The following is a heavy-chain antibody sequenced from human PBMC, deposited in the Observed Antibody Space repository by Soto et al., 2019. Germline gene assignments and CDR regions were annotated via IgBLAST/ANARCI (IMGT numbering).Heavy chain of an antibody. V-gene: IGHV1-18*01. CDR1: GYTFTSYD. CDR2: ISAYNGNT. J-gene: IGHJ3*02. CDR3: AREGLRAYDYVWGSYRFDAFDI. Sequence: ASVKVSCKASGYTFTSYDISWVRQAPGQGLEWMGWISAYNGNTNYAQELQGRVTMTIDTSTSTAYMELRSLRSDDTAVYYCAREGLRAYDYVWGSYRFDAFDIWGQGTMVTVSS. D-gene: IGHD3-16*02.